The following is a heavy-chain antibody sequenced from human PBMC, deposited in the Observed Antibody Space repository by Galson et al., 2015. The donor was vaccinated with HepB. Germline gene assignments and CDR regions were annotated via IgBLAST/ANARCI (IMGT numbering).Heavy chain of an antibody. CDR1: GFTFSSYS. Sequence: SLRLSCAASGFTFSSYSMNWVRQAPGKGLEWVSSISSSSSYIYYADSVKGRFTISRDNAKNSLYLQMNSLRAEDTAVYYCARCRWWGAAGTDYWGQGTLVTVSS. J-gene: IGHJ4*02. D-gene: IGHD6-13*01. CDR2: ISSSSSYI. CDR3: ARCRWWGAAGTDY. V-gene: IGHV3-21*01.